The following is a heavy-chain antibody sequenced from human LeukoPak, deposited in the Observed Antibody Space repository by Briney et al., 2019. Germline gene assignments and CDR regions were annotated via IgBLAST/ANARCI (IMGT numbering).Heavy chain of an antibody. V-gene: IGHV3-30*04. CDR3: ARIDILTGPADY. D-gene: IGHD3-9*01. CDR2: ISYDGSNE. CDR1: GFTFSSYV. J-gene: IGHJ4*02. Sequence: QSGGSLRLSCAASGFTFSSYVMHWVRQAPGKGLEWVAIISYDGSNEYYADSVKGRFTISRDNSKNTLYLQMNSLRAADTAVYYCARIDILTGPADYWCQGTLVTVSS.